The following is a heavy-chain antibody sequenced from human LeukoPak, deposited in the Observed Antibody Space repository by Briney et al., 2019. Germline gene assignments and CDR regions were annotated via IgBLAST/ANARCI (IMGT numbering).Heavy chain of an antibody. D-gene: IGHD2-8*02. Sequence: PGGSLRLSCAASGFTFSSAWMSWVRQAPGNGLEWVAHINQDGSEKYYVDSVKGRVTISRDNAKNSLYLQMSSLRADDTAAYYCARDHCTGAGCQGRDAFDIWGQGTVVTVSS. CDR1: GFTFSSAW. J-gene: IGHJ3*02. CDR2: INQDGSEK. CDR3: ARDHCTGAGCQGRDAFDI. V-gene: IGHV3-7*01.